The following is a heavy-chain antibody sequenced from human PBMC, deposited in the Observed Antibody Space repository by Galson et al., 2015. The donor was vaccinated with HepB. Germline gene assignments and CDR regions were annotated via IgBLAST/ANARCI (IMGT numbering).Heavy chain of an antibody. V-gene: IGHV4-39*01. D-gene: IGHD6-13*01. Sequence: ETLSLTCTVSGGSISSSSYYWGWIRQPPGKGLEWIGSICYSGSTYYNPSLKSRVTISVDTSKNQFSLKLSSVTAADTAVYYCAGADQYSSSWYENWFDPWGQGTLVTVSS. CDR2: ICYSGST. CDR3: AGADQYSSSWYENWFDP. J-gene: IGHJ5*02. CDR1: GGSISSSSYY.